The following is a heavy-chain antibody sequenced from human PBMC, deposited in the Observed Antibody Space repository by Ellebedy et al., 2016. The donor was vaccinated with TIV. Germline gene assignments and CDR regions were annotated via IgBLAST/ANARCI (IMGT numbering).Heavy chain of an antibody. J-gene: IGHJ6*02. Sequence: GESLKISCVASGFTFSGYAMSWVRQAPGKGLEWVAKIKEDGSEKYYVDSVKGRFTISRDNAKNSVYLQMNSLRAEDTAVYYCARQGDYDSGYGMDLWGQGTTVTASS. CDR3: ARQGDYDSGYGMDL. V-gene: IGHV3-7*03. D-gene: IGHD3-22*01. CDR1: GFTFSGYA. CDR2: IKEDGSEK.